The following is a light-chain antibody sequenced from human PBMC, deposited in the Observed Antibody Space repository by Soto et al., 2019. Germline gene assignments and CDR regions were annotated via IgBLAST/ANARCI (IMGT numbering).Light chain of an antibody. J-gene: IGKJ2*01. Sequence: EIGLTQSRGTLSLSPGERATHACRASHSVSSNYLAWYQQQPGQAPRLLIHGASRRATGIPDRFSGSGSGTDFTLTISRLELEDFAVYYCQQYGTSPYTFGQGTKLEIK. V-gene: IGKV3-20*01. CDR1: HSVSSNY. CDR3: QQYGTSPYT. CDR2: GAS.